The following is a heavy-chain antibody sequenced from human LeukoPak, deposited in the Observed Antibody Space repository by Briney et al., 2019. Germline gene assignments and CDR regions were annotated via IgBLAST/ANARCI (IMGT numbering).Heavy chain of an antibody. CDR1: GFTFSDYG. CDR3: AKDQTYYYDSSGYW. J-gene: IGHJ4*02. V-gene: IGHV3-23*01. Sequence: GGSLRLSCAAAGFTFSDYGMNWVRQAPGKGLEWVSAISDSGGSTYYADSVKGRFTISRDNSKNTLFLQMNSLRAEDTAIYYCAKDQTYYYDSSGYWWGQGTLVTVSS. CDR2: ISDSGGST. D-gene: IGHD3-22*01.